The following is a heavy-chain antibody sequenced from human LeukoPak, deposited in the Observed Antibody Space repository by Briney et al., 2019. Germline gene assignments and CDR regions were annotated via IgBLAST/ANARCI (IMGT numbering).Heavy chain of an antibody. J-gene: IGHJ3*02. CDR2: INQSGST. Sequence: SETLSLTCAVYGGSFSGYYWSWIRQPPGKGLEWIGEINQSGSTNYNPSLKSRVTISVDTSKNQFSLKLSSVTAADTAVYYCAKESADAFDIWGQGTMVTVSS. V-gene: IGHV4-34*01. CDR3: AKESADAFDI. CDR1: GGSFSGYY.